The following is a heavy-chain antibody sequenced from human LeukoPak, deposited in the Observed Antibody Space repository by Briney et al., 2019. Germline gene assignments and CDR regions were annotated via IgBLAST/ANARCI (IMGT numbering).Heavy chain of an antibody. CDR2: IIPIFGTA. CDR1: GGTFSSYA. Sequence: VASVKVSCKASGGTFSSYAISWVRQAPGQGLEWMGGIIPIFGTANYAQKFQGRVTITADESTSTAYMELSSLRSEDTAVYYCARAEIVGARAVYYYYMDVWGKGTTVTVSS. D-gene: IGHD1-26*01. J-gene: IGHJ6*03. V-gene: IGHV1-69*13. CDR3: ARAEIVGARAVYYYYMDV.